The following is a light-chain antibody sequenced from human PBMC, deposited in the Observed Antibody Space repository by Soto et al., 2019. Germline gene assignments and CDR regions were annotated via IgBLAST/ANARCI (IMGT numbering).Light chain of an antibody. CDR1: QSIRDY. CDR2: AAS. J-gene: IGKJ1*01. V-gene: IGKV1-39*01. CDR3: QQSFLTPPT. Sequence: DIQMTQSPSSLSASVGDRVTVSCRSSQSIRDYVNWYQQKPGRAPQLLIFAASSLQSGVPSRFVGSGSGTEFTLTISSLQPEDFATYYCQQSFLTPPTFGQGTEVDIK.